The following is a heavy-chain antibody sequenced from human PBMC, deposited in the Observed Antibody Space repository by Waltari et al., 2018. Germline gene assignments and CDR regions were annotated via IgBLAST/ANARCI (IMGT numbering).Heavy chain of an antibody. CDR3: ARDIVVVPAAIAFDY. Sequence: QVQLQESGPGLVKPSETLSLTCAVSGYSISSGYYWGWIRQPPGKGLEWIGSIYHSGSTYYNPSLKSRVTISVDTSKNQFSLKLSSVTAADTAVYYCARDIVVVPAAIAFDYWGQGTLVTVSS. V-gene: IGHV4-38-2*01. J-gene: IGHJ4*02. D-gene: IGHD2-2*01. CDR2: IYHSGST. CDR1: GYSISSGYY.